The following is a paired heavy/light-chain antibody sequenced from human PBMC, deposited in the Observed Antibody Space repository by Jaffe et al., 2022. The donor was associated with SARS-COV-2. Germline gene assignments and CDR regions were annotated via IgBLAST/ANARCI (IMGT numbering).Light chain of an antibody. V-gene: IGLV2-14*01. Sequence: QSALTQPASVSGSPGQSIIISCTGSSSDIGAYGYVSWYQETPGKAPKLIVYDVSARPSGVSSRFSGSKSGSTASLTISGLQAEDEADYYCSSYTSSTTLDVRFGGGTKLTVL. CDR1: SSDIGAYGY. J-gene: IGLJ2*01. CDR3: SSYTSSTTLDVR. CDR2: DVS.
Heavy chain of an antibody. CDR2: IYYSGST. D-gene: IGHD3-10*01. CDR1: GGSISSVSSY. Sequence: QLQLQESGPGLVKASETLSLTCTVSGGSISSVSSYWGWIRQPPGKGLEWIGNIYYSGSTYYNPSLKSRVTISVDTSNNQFSLKLNSVTAADTAVYYCARQDMVRGFDYWGQGTLVAVSS. J-gene: IGHJ4*02. CDR3: ARQDMVRGFDY. V-gene: IGHV4-39*01.